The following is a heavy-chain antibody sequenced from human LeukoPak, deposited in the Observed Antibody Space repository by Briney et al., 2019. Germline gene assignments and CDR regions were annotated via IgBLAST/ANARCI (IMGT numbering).Heavy chain of an antibody. CDR1: GGSISSYY. CDR2: IYYSGST. D-gene: IGHD3-10*01. Sequence: SETLSLTCTVSGGSISSYYWSWIRQPPGKGLEWIGYIYYSGSTNYNPSLKSRVTISVDTSKNQFSLKLSSVTAADPAVYYCARDSGYYCGWGIYYSYYYYGMDVGGQGPRATVSS. CDR3: ARDSGYYCGWGIYYSYYYYGMDV. V-gene: IGHV4-59*01. J-gene: IGHJ6*02.